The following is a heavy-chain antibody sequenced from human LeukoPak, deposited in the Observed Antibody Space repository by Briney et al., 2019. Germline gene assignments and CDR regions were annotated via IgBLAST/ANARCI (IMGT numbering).Heavy chain of an antibody. D-gene: IGHD3-10*01. Sequence: GGSLRLSCAASGFTFSSYSMNWVRQAPGKGLEWVSSISSSSSYIYYADSVKGRFTISRDNAKNSLYLQMNSLTAEDTAVYYCAKGDWGSGSRNHFDYWGQGTLVTVSS. J-gene: IGHJ4*02. V-gene: IGHV3-21*04. CDR1: GFTFSSYS. CDR2: ISSSSSYI. CDR3: AKGDWGSGSRNHFDY.